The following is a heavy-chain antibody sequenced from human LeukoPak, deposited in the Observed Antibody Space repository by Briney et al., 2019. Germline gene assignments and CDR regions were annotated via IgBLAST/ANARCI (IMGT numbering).Heavy chain of an antibody. Sequence: GGSLRLSCAASGFTFSSYWMHWVRQAPGKGLVWFSRINSDGSSTSYADSVKGRFTISRDTAKNTLYLQMNSLRAEDTAVYYCASRKSSGLDYWGQGTLVTVSS. CDR3: ASRKSSGLDY. CDR2: INSDGSST. V-gene: IGHV3-74*01. D-gene: IGHD6-19*01. J-gene: IGHJ4*02. CDR1: GFTFSSYW.